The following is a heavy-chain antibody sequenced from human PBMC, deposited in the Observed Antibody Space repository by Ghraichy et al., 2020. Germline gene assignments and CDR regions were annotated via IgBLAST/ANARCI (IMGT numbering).Heavy chain of an antibody. V-gene: IGHV4-34*01. Sequence: SETLSLTCAVYGGSFSGYYWSWIRQPPGKGLEWIGEINHRGSTNYNPSLKSRVTISVDTSKNQFSLKLSSVTAADTAVYYCASWSLPGGSWYFDLWGRGTLVTVSS. CDR2: INHRGST. CDR3: ASWSLPGGSWYFDL. CDR1: GGSFSGYY. J-gene: IGHJ2*01. D-gene: IGHD3-16*01.